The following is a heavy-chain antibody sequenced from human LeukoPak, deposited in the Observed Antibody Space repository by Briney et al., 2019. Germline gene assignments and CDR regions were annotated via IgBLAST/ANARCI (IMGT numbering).Heavy chain of an antibody. V-gene: IGHV4-39*01. CDR2: IYYSGST. D-gene: IGHD2-2*02. J-gene: IGHJ4*02. CDR3: ASVDCSSTSCYTFYFDY. CDR1: GGSISSSSYY. Sequence: ETLSLTCTVSGGSISSSSYYWGWIRQPPGKGLEWTGSIYYSGSTYYNPSLKSRVTISVDTSKNQFSLKLSSVTAADTAVYYCASVDCSSTSCYTFYFDYWGQGTLVTVSS.